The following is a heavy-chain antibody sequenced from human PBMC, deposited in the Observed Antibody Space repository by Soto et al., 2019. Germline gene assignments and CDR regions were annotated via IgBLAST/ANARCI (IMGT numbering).Heavy chain of an antibody. CDR1: GFTFSSYA. Sequence: GGSLRLSCAASGFTFSSYAMSWVRQAPGKGLEWVSAISGSGGSTYYADSVKGRFTISRDNSKNTLYLQMNSLRAEDTAVYYCAREWCSGGSCQSIMDVWGQGTTVTVSS. V-gene: IGHV3-23*01. CDR2: ISGSGGST. CDR3: AREWCSGGSCQSIMDV. D-gene: IGHD2-15*01. J-gene: IGHJ6*02.